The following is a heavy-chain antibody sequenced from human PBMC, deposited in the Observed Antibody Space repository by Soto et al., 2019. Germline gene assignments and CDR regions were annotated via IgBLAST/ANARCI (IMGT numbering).Heavy chain of an antibody. Sequence: EXSVKVSCNVSGYRLIDLSIHWVRQAPGKGLEWMGGLDAEDGETIYAQKLQGRGTMTEDTSTDTAYMELSSLTSEDTAMYYCATLPRTIERTPAAIWSFDYWGQGTLVTVSS. V-gene: IGHV1-24*01. CDR1: GYRLIDLS. D-gene: IGHD2-2*01. CDR2: LDAEDGET. CDR3: ATLPRTIERTPAAIWSFDY. J-gene: IGHJ4*02.